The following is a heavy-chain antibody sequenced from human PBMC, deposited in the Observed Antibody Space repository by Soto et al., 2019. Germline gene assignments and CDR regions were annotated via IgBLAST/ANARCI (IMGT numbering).Heavy chain of an antibody. Sequence: QVHLVQSGAEVKKPGASVKVSCKGSGYTFTSYGITWVRQAPGQGLEWMGWISAHNGNTDYAQRLQGRVTVTRDTSTSTAYMELRSLRSDDTAVYYCARGRYGNYWGQGALVTVSS. CDR1: GYTFTSYG. J-gene: IGHJ4*02. CDR3: ARGRYGNY. V-gene: IGHV1-18*01. CDR2: ISAHNGNT. D-gene: IGHD1-1*01.